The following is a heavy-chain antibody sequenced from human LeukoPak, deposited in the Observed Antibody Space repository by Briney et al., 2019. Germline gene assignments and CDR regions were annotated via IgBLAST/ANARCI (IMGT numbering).Heavy chain of an antibody. Sequence: SETLSLTCAVYGGSFSGYYWSWIRQPPGKGLEWFGEINHSGSTNDHPSLKSRVTISVDTSKNQFSLKVSSVTPADTAVYYCATLSANSGSFDIWGQGTMVTVSS. D-gene: IGHD3-10*01. J-gene: IGHJ3*02. CDR1: GGSFSGYY. V-gene: IGHV4-34*01. CDR3: ATLSANSGSFDI. CDR2: INHSGST.